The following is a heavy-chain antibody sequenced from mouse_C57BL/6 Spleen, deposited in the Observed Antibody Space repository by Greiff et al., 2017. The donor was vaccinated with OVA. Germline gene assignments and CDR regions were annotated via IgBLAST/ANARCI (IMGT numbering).Heavy chain of an antibody. CDR1: GFTFSSYG. CDR2: ISSGGSYT. CDR3: ARQNDGSSYGYFDV. Sequence: VQLQQSGGDLVKPGGSLKLSCAASGFTFSSYGMSWVRQTPDKRLEWVATISSGGSYTYYPDSVKGRFTISRDNAKNTLYLQMSSLKSEDTAMYYCARQNDGSSYGYFDVWGTGTTVTVSS. D-gene: IGHD1-1*01. V-gene: IGHV5-6*01. J-gene: IGHJ1*03.